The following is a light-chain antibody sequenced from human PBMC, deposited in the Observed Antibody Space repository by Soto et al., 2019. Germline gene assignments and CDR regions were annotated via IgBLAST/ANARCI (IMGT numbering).Light chain of an antibody. V-gene: IGKV1-8*01. CDR1: QGISSY. Sequence: AIRMTQSPSSFSASTGDRVTITCRASQGISSYLAWYQQEPGKAPKLLIYAASTLQSGVPSRFSGSGSGTDFTLTISCLQSEDLATYFCQQYYSYPRTFGQGTKVEIK. J-gene: IGKJ1*01. CDR2: AAS. CDR3: QQYYSYPRT.